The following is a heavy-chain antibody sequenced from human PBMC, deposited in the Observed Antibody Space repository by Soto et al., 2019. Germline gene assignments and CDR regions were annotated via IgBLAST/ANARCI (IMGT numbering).Heavy chain of an antibody. D-gene: IGHD3-22*01. CDR2: INHSGST. V-gene: IGHV4-34*01. J-gene: IGHJ4*02. CDR3: ARGSYSYDSSGYPTEFDY. Sequence: QVQLQQWGAGLLKPSETLSLTCAVYGGSFSGYYWSWIRQPPGKGLEWIGEINHSGSTNYNPSLKSRVTISVDTSMNQFSLKRSSVTAADMAVYYCARGSYSYDSSGYPTEFDYWGQGTLVTVSS. CDR1: GGSFSGYY.